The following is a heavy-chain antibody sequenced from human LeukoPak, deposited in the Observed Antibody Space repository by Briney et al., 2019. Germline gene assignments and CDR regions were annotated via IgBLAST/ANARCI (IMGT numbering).Heavy chain of an antibody. Sequence: GGSLRLSCAASGFTFRIYGMYWVRQAPGKGPEWVAFIRYDGSEKYYADSVKGRFTISRDNSKNTLYLQMKSLRPEDTAVYYCATNSVPEFWGQGNLVTVSS. D-gene: IGHD4-23*01. CDR2: IRYDGSEK. J-gene: IGHJ4*02. CDR1: GFTFRIYG. CDR3: ATNSVPEF. V-gene: IGHV3-30*02.